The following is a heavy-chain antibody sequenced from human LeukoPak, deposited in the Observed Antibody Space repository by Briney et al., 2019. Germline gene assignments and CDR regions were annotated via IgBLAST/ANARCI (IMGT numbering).Heavy chain of an antibody. CDR2: INHSGST. D-gene: IGHD3-22*01. CDR3: AKAGKTNNYDSSGYYWAHFDY. CDR1: GGSFSGYY. Sequence: SETLSLTCAVYGGSFSGYYWSWIRQPPGKGLEWIGEINHSGSTNYNPSLKSRVTISVDTSKNQFSLKLSSVTAADTAVYYCAKAGKTNNYDSSGYYWAHFDYWGQGTLVTVSS. V-gene: IGHV4-34*01. J-gene: IGHJ4*02.